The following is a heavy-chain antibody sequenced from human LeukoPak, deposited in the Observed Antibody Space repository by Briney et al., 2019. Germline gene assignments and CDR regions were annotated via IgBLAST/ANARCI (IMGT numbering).Heavy chain of an antibody. CDR3: ARIGALRYCSSTSFCNRFDP. CDR1: GGSFSGYY. CDR2: INHSGST. D-gene: IGHD2-2*01. Sequence: SETLSLTCAVYGGSFSGYYWSWIRQPPGKGLEWIGEINHSGSTNYNPSLKSRVTISVDTFKNQFSLKLSSVTAADTAVYYCARIGALRYCSSTSFCNRFDPWGQGTLVTVSS. J-gene: IGHJ5*02. V-gene: IGHV4-34*01.